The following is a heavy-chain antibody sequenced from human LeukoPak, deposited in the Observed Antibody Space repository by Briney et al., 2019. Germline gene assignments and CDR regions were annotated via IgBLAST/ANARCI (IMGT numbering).Heavy chain of an antibody. J-gene: IGHJ4*02. CDR1: GYNFVSHW. CDR3: ARRESYYYDSSGYGY. CDR2: IYPGDSNT. Sequence: GESLKISCKGSGYNFVSHWIAWVRQMPGKGLEWMGIIYPGDSNTRYSPSFQGQVTISADKSITTAYLQWSSLKASDTAMYYCARRESYYYDSSGYGYWGQGTLVTVSS. D-gene: IGHD3-22*01. V-gene: IGHV5-51*01.